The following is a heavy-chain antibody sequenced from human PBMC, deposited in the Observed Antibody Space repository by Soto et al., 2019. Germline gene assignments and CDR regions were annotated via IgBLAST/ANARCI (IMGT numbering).Heavy chain of an antibody. CDR2: IYPADSDT. D-gene: IGHD6-19*01. CDR1: EYSFISYW. Sequence: PGESLKISCEGSEYSFISYWIAWVRQMPGKGLEWMGIIYPADSDTRYSPSFQGQVTISVDKSISTAYLQWSSLKASDTAMYYCVSRRGVGVAVAGTGWFDSWGQGTLVTVSS. J-gene: IGHJ5*01. V-gene: IGHV5-51*01. CDR3: VSRRGVGVAVAGTGWFDS.